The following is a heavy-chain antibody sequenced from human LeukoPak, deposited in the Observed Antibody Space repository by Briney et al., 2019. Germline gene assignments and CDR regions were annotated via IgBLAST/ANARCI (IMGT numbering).Heavy chain of an antibody. Sequence: EASVKVSCKASGYTFTSYGISWVRQAPGQGLEWMGWISAYNGNTNYAQKLQGRVTMTTDTSTSTAYMELRSLRSDDTAVYYCARGNSRWFGELSYYFDYWGQGTLVTVSS. J-gene: IGHJ4*02. CDR2: ISAYNGNT. V-gene: IGHV1-18*01. D-gene: IGHD3-10*01. CDR1: GYTFTSYG. CDR3: ARGNSRWFGELSYYFDY.